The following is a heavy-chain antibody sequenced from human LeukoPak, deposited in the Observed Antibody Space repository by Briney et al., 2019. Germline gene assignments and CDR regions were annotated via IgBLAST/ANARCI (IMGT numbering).Heavy chain of an antibody. CDR1: GFTVSSNY. D-gene: IGHD5-12*01. Sequence: GGSLRLSCAASGFTVSSNYMSWVRQAPAKGLEWVSVIYSGGSTYYADSVKGRFTIFRDNAKNTLNLQMNSLRAEDTAVYYCARYGSGYDLIDYWGQGTLVTVSS. J-gene: IGHJ4*02. V-gene: IGHV3-53*01. CDR2: IYSGGST. CDR3: ARYGSGYDLIDY.